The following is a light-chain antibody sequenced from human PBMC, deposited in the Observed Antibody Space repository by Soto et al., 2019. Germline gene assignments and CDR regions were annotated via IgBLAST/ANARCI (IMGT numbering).Light chain of an antibody. Sequence: EIVLTQSPGTLSLSPGERATLYCRASQSVSSSYLAWYQQKPGQAPRLLIYGASNRATGIPDRFSGSGSGTDFTLTISRLEPEDFAVYYCQQYGSSPETFGQGTKVE. CDR1: QSVSSSY. CDR3: QQYGSSPET. CDR2: GAS. J-gene: IGKJ1*01. V-gene: IGKV3-20*01.